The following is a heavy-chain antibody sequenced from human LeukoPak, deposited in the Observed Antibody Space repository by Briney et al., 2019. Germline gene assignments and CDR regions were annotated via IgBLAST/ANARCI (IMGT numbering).Heavy chain of an antibody. CDR2: ISWNSGSF. CDR1: GFTFDDYA. Sequence: GRSLRLSCAASGFTFDDYAMHWVRQAPGKGLEWVSGISWNSGSFAYADSVKGRFTISRDNAKNSLYLQMNSLRAEDTALYFCAKDTHSIVTTILDYWGQGTLVTVSS. D-gene: IGHD4-17*01. V-gene: IGHV3-9*01. J-gene: IGHJ4*02. CDR3: AKDTHSIVTTILDY.